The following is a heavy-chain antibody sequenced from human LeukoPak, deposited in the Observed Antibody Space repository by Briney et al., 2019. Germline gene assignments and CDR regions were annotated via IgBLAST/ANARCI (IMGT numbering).Heavy chain of an antibody. V-gene: IGHV4-59*01. J-gene: IGHJ4*02. D-gene: IGHD3-22*01. CDR1: GGSISSYY. CDR2: IYYSGSI. Sequence: SETLSLTCTVSGGSISSYYWSWIRQPPGKGLEWIGYIYYSGSINYNPSLKSRVTISVDTSKNQFSLKLSSVTAADTAVYYCARGAYYYDSSGYRPLDYWGQGTLVTVSS. CDR3: ARGAYYYDSSGYRPLDY.